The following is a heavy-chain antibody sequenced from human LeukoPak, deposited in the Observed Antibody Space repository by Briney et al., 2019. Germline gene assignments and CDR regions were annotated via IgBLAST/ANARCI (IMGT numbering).Heavy chain of an antibody. CDR1: GYTFTSYD. V-gene: IGHV1-8*01. J-gene: IGHJ6*02. Sequence: ASVKVSCKASGYTFTSYDINWVRQATGQGLEWMGWMNPNSGNTGYAQKFQGRVTMTRNTSISTAYMELSSLRSEDTAVYYCARSKRQWLSYYYYGMDVWGQGTTVTVSS. CDR3: ARSKRQWLSYYYYGMDV. D-gene: IGHD6-19*01. CDR2: MNPNSGNT.